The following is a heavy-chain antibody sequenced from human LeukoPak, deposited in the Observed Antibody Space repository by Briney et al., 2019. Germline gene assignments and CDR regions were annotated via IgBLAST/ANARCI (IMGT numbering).Heavy chain of an antibody. CDR2: IFYGGST. Sequence: SETLSLTCTVSGGSISSDNWWTWVRQPPGKGLEWIAEIFYGGSTNYNPSLKSRVTISIDKSKNQFSLDLSSVTAADTAVYYCTRDPAGEGYFDYWGQGTLVTVSS. CDR3: TRDPAGEGYFDY. D-gene: IGHD7-27*01. J-gene: IGHJ4*02. CDR1: GGSISSDNW. V-gene: IGHV4-4*02.